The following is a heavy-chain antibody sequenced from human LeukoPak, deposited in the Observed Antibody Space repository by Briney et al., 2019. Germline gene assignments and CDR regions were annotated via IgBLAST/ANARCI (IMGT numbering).Heavy chain of an antibody. V-gene: IGHV3-48*03. CDR1: GFTFSSYE. Sequence: GGSLRLSCAASGFTFSSYEMNWVRQAPGKGLEWVSYISSSGSTIYYADSVKGRFTISRDNAKNSLYLQMNSLRAEDTAVYYCAGEAVAGTEYYMDVWGKGTTVTISS. J-gene: IGHJ6*03. D-gene: IGHD6-19*01. CDR3: AGEAVAGTEYYMDV. CDR2: ISSSGSTI.